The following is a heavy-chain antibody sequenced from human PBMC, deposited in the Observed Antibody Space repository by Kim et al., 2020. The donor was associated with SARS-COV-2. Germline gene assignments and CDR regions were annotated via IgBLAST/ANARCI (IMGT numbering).Heavy chain of an antibody. J-gene: IGHJ6*02. CDR3: TRDKPLWLVIIHYYGMDV. Sequence: KGRFTISRDDSKSIAYLQMNSLKTEDTAVYYCTRDKPLWLVIIHYYGMDVWGQGTTVTVSS. V-gene: IGHV3-49*02. D-gene: IGHD3-9*01.